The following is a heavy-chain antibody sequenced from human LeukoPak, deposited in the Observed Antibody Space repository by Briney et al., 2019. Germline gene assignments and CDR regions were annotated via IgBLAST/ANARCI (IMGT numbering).Heavy chain of an antibody. Sequence: PSETLSLTCAVYGGSFSGYYWSWIRQPPGKGLEWIGEINHSGSTNYNPSLKSRVTISVDTSKNQFSLKLSSVTAADTAVYYCARGGYNSRWDNWFDPWGQGTLVTVSS. J-gene: IGHJ5*02. CDR3: ARGGYNSRWDNWFDP. CDR1: GGSFSGYY. V-gene: IGHV4-34*01. D-gene: IGHD5-12*01. CDR2: INHSGST.